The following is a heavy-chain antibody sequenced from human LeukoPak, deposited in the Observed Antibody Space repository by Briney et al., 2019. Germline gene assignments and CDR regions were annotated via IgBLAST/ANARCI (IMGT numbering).Heavy chain of an antibody. CDR2: ISADNGNT. CDR3: ARDRHNTYYYDSSGYKY. J-gene: IGHJ4*02. D-gene: IGHD3-22*01. CDR1: GYTFTSYG. V-gene: IGHV1-18*01. Sequence: ASVKVSCKASGYTFTSYGISWVRQAPGQGLEWMGWISADNGNTNYAQNLQGRVTMTTDTSTSTAYMELRSLRSDDTAVFYCARDRHNTYYYDSSGYKYWGQGVLVIVSS.